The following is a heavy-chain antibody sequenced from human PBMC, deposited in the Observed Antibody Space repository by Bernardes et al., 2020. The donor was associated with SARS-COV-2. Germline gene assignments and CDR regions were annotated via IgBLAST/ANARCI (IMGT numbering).Heavy chain of an antibody. V-gene: IGHV4-59*01. CDR2: IYYSGST. CDR1: GGSISTYY. D-gene: IGHD3-10*01. Sequence: SETLSLTCTVSGGSISTYYWSWIRQPPGKGLEWIGYIYYSGSTNYNPSLKSRVTISVDTSKNQFSLKLNSVTAADTAVYYCARGQAYYYVSGSYYGPHWFDPWGQGTLVTVSS. CDR3: ARGQAYYYVSGSYYGPHWFDP. J-gene: IGHJ5*02.